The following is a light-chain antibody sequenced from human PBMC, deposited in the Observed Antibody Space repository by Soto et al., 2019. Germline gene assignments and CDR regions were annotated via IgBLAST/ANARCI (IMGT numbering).Light chain of an antibody. Sequence: DIPLTQSAGRLSVFPGERASLSCMASQNVNNRLAWYQQKAGRAPRLLISGASRRATGIPDRFSGSGSGTEFTLTISRLEPEDFALYYCQQYGSSPPWTFGQGTKVDIK. J-gene: IGKJ1*01. CDR2: GAS. V-gene: IGKV3-20*01. CDR1: QNVNNR. CDR3: QQYGSSPPWT.